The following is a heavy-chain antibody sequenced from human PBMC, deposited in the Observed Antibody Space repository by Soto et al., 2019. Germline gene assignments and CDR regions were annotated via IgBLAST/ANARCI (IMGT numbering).Heavy chain of an antibody. J-gene: IGHJ5*02. CDR2: IYYSGST. Sequence: SETLSLTCTVSGGSISSYYWSWIRQPPGKGLEWIGYIYYSGSTNYNPSLKSRVTISVDTSKNQFSLKLSSVTAADTAVYYCARQSITMVRGVIMAGNWFDPWGQGTLVTVSS. V-gene: IGHV4-59*01. D-gene: IGHD3-10*01. CDR1: GGSISSYY. CDR3: ARQSITMVRGVIMAGNWFDP.